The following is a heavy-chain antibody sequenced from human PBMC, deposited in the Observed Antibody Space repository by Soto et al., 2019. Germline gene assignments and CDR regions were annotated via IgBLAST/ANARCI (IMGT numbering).Heavy chain of an antibody. J-gene: IGHJ4*02. CDR3: ARIGGSGTWDIDY. CDR2: ISSSSTYI. D-gene: IGHD3-10*01. Sequence: VPLVESGGGLVKPGGSLRLSCAASAFTFSSYRMTWVRQAPGKGLEWVSSISSSSTYIYYADSVKGRFTISRDNAKNSLYLQMNSLRAEDTAVYYCARIGGSGTWDIDYWGQGTLVTVSS. V-gene: IGHV3-21*01. CDR1: AFTFSSYR.